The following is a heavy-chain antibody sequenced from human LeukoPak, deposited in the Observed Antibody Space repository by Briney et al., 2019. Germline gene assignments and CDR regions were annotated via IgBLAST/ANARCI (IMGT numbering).Heavy chain of an antibody. D-gene: IGHD2-8*02. Sequence: GGSLRLSCAASEFSVGSNYMTWVRQAPGKGLEWVSLIYSGGSTYYADSVKGRFTISRDNSKNTLYLQMNSLRAEDTAVYYCATYRQVLLPFESWGQGTLVTVSS. V-gene: IGHV3-66*01. CDR1: EFSVGSNY. J-gene: IGHJ4*02. CDR2: IYSGGST. CDR3: ATYRQVLLPFES.